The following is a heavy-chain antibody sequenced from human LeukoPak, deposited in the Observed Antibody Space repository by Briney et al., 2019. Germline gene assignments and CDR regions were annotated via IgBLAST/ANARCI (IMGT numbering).Heavy chain of an antibody. D-gene: IGHD3-10*01. CDR3: AREIFGSGIYPGV. V-gene: IGHV3-33*01. J-gene: IGHJ4*02. CDR2: IWHDGSHK. CDR1: GFSFNTYA. Sequence: GRSLTLSCAASGFSFNTYAMHWVRQAPDQGLEWVALIWHDGSHKFYSNSARGQFTISRDNSKNTVYLQMNNLRPEDTAVYYCAREIFGSGIYPGVWGQGTLVTVST.